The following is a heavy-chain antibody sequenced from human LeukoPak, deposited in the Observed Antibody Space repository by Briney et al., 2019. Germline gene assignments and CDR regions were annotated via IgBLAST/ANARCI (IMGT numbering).Heavy chain of an antibody. J-gene: IGHJ4*02. CDR3: ARGSGSGSSWYYY. D-gene: IGHD6-13*01. CDR1: GGSFSGYY. V-gene: IGHV4-34*01. CDR2: INHSGST. Sequence: SETLSLTCGVYGGSFSGYYWSWIRQPPGKGLEWIGEINHSGSTNDNPSLKSRVTISVDTSKNQFSLKLNSVTAADTAVYYCARGSGSGSSWYYYWGQGILVTVSS.